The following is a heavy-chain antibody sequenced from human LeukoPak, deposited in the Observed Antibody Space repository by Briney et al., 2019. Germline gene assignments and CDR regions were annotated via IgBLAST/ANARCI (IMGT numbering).Heavy chain of an antibody. D-gene: IGHD3-3*01. CDR1: GFSLNSSGVG. J-gene: IGHJ4*02. V-gene: IGHV4-31*03. CDR3: ATGVSGYPYYFDY. Sequence: ESGPTLVKPTQTLTLTCTFSGFSLNSSGVGVGWIRQHPGKGLEWIGYIYYSGSTYYNPSLKSRVTISVDTFKNQFSLKLSSVTGADTAVYYRATGVSGYPYYFDYWGQGTLVTVSS. CDR2: IYYSGST.